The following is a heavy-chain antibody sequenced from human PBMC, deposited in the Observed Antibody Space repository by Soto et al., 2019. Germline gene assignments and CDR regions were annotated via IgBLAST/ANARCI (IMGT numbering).Heavy chain of an antibody. CDR1: GYTFTNYG. CDR3: ARAPTIFGVXIKAVLNFDY. CDR2: ISTYNGNT. V-gene: IGHV1-18*04. D-gene: IGHD3-3*01. J-gene: IGHJ4*02. Sequence: QLVQSGAEVKNPGASVKVSCKTSGYTFTNYGISWVRQAPGHGLEWMGWISTYNGNTNYAQNFQGRVTMTTDTSTGTAYMELRSLRSDDTAVYYCARAPTIFGVXIKAVLNFDYWGQGTLVTVSS.